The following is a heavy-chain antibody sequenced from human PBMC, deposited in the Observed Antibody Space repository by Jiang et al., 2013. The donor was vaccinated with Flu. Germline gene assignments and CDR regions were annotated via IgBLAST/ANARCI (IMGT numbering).Heavy chain of an antibody. D-gene: IGHD6-19*01. V-gene: IGHV2-26*02. CDR2: IFSNDAT. CDR1: GFSLSDTRMG. Sequence: KPTQTLTLTCTVSGFSLSDTRMGVSWIRQPPGKAPEWLAHIFSNDATVYNEFLKSRLTISRDTSKSQVVLTMTNMDPVDTATYHCVRRFSSGWIYYFDHWGQGILVTVSS. J-gene: IGHJ4*02. CDR3: VRRFSSGWIYYFDH.